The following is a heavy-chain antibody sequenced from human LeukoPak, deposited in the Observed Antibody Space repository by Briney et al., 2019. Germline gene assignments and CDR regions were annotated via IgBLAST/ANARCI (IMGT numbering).Heavy chain of an antibody. CDR2: IYGGST. V-gene: IGHV3-53*01. CDR1: GFTVSDNY. D-gene: IGHD2/OR15-2a*01. Sequence: GSLRLSCAASGFTVSDNYMTWVRQAPGKGLEWVPIIYGGSTYYADSVKGRFTISRDNSKNTVYLQMNSLRAEDTAVYYCARDFEGVHRTTNSYTYYYYMDVWGKGTTVIVSS. CDR3: ARDFEGVHRTTNSYTYYYYMDV. J-gene: IGHJ6*03.